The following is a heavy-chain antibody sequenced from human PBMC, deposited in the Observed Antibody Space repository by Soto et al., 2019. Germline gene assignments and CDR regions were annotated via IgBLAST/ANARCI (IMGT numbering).Heavy chain of an antibody. D-gene: IGHD2-8*01. Sequence: VGSLRLSCAASGFSFSRYAMHWVRQAPGEGLEWVAVISRDGSSIYYGDSVKGRFTVSRDNSNNTLFLSMTSLRPDDTAVFYCARSRNGAVPDSINFWGQGTLVTVSS. J-gene: IGHJ4*02. CDR2: ISRDGSSI. CDR3: ARSRNGAVPDSINF. V-gene: IGHV3-30-3*01. CDR1: GFSFSRYA.